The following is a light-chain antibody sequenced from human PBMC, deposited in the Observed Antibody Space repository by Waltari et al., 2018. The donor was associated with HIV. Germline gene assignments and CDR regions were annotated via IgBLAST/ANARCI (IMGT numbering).Light chain of an antibody. J-gene: IGLJ2*01. CDR2: DNN. CDR3: QSFDSVLTAVV. V-gene: IGLV1-40*01. CDR1: SSTLGAGFA. Sequence: QSVLTQPPSVSRAPGQRVSISCTGSSSTLGAGFAAPWYQQLPGAAPRLLINDNNNRPSWVPARFSCSRSGTSASLAITGLQADDEADYYCQSFDSVLTAVVFGGGTKLTVL.